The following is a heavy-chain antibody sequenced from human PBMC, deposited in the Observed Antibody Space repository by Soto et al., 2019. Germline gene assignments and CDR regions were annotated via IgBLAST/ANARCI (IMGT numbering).Heavy chain of an antibody. J-gene: IGHJ5*02. CDR1: GYTFGNND. V-gene: IGHV1-8*01. CDR3: ARMGTSGALNCFDP. Sequence: ASVKVSCKASGYTFGNNDISWVRQATGQGLEWMGWMNPNSGNTGYAQKFQGRVSMTRNTSITTAYLELSSLRSDDTAIYYCARMGTSGALNCFDPWGQGTLVTAPQ. D-gene: IGHD1-1*01. CDR2: MNPNSGNT.